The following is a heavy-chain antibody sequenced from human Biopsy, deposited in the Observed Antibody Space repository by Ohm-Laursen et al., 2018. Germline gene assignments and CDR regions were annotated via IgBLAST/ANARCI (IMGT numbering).Heavy chain of an antibody. J-gene: IGHJ5*02. CDR2: IYSSGGS. Sequence: SETLSLTCSVSGGSTNDYFWSWIRQPAGETLEWIGRIYSSGGSSYNPSLKSRISMSMDTSNNQFSLTLTSVTAADTAVYYCARDRDRRGWFDPWGHGILVTVSS. CDR1: GGSTNDYF. CDR3: ARDRDRRGWFDP. D-gene: IGHD1-14*01. V-gene: IGHV4-4*07.